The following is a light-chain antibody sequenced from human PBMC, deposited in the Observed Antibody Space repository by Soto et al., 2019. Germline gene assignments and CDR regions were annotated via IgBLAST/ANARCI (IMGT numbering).Light chain of an antibody. V-gene: IGKV3-11*01. Sequence: EIMLTHSPATLSLSPGERATLSFRSSQSVSGYLAWYQQKPGQAPRLLIYDASNRATGIPARFSGSGSGTDFTLTISSLEPEDFAVYYCQQRSNWPLTFGGGTKVDIK. J-gene: IGKJ4*01. CDR3: QQRSNWPLT. CDR2: DAS. CDR1: QSVSGY.